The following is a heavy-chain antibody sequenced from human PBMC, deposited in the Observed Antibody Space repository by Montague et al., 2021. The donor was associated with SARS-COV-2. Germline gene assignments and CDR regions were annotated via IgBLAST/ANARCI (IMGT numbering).Heavy chain of an antibody. CDR1: GFSLSTSGVC. V-gene: IGHV2-70*11. J-gene: IGHJ4*02. Sequence: PALVKPTQTLALTCTFSGFSLSTSGVCVSWIRQPPGKALEWLARIDWDDDKYYSTSLKTRLTITKDTSKNQVVLTMTNMDPVDTATYYCARAELAWLDYWGQGTLVTVSS. CDR2: IDWDDDK. CDR3: ARAELAWLDY. D-gene: IGHD6-6*01.